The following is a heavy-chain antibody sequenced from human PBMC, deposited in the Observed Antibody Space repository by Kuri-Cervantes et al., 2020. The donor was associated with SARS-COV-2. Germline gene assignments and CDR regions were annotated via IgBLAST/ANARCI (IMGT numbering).Heavy chain of an antibody. CDR3: ARVDCSGGSCYPQFDP. CDR1: GFTFSSYS. CDR2: ISSSSSTI. V-gene: IGHV3-48*02. J-gene: IGHJ5*02. D-gene: IGHD2-15*01. Sequence: GESLKISCAASGFTFSSYSMNWVRQAPGKGLEWVSYISSSSSTICYADSVKGRFTISRDNAKNSLYLQMNSLRDEDTAVYYCARVDCSGGSCYPQFDPWGQGTLVTVSS.